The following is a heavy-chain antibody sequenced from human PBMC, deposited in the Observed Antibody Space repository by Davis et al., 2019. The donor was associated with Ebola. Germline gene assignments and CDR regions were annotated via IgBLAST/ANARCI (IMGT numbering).Heavy chain of an antibody. CDR1: GYTFTSYD. D-gene: IGHD2-15*01. V-gene: IGHV1-8*01. CDR3: ARSLAATLYYYYGMDV. CDR2: MNPNSGNT. Sequence: ASVKVSCKASGYTFTSYDINWVRQATGQGLEWMGWMNPNSGNTGYAQKFQGRVTMTRNTSISTAYMELSSLRSDDTAVYYCARSLAATLYYYYGMDVWGQGTTVTVSS. J-gene: IGHJ6*02.